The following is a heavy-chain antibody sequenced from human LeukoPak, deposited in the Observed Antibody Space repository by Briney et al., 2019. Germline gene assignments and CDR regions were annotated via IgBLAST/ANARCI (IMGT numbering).Heavy chain of an antibody. Sequence: ASVTVSCKASGYTFTSYGISWVRQAPGQGLEWMGWISAYNGNTNYAQKLQGRVTMTTDTSTSTAYMELRSLRSDDTAVYYCARDRITMVQGVIGYDYWGQGTLVTVSS. D-gene: IGHD3-10*01. CDR3: ARDRITMVQGVIGYDY. V-gene: IGHV1-18*01. CDR2: ISAYNGNT. CDR1: GYTFTSYG. J-gene: IGHJ4*02.